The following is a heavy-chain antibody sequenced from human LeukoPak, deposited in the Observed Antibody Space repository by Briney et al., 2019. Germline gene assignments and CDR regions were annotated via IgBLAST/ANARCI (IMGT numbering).Heavy chain of an antibody. D-gene: IGHD3-22*01. CDR2: IYYSGST. Sequence: SETLSLTCTVSGGSISSSSYYWGWIRQPPGEGLEWIGSIYYSGSTYYNPSLKSRVTISVDTSKNQFSLKLSSVTAADTAVYYCARDPGGTMIVVVTPGSCFDYWGQGTLVTVSS. J-gene: IGHJ4*02. CDR1: GGSISSSSYY. CDR3: ARDPGGTMIVVVTPGSCFDY. V-gene: IGHV4-39*07.